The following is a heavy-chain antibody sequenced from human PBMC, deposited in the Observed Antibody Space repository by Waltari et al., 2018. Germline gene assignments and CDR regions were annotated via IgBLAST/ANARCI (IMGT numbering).Heavy chain of an antibody. Sequence: QVPLQESGPGLVKPSDTLSVSCTASGGSVGGYYWSWIRQSPGKGLEWIGYVSYPGSTNYKPSLKSRATISLDTSRNQFSLKVSSVTPADTAVYYCARGRWLQFAEFWGQGTLVIVSS. V-gene: IGHV4-59*02. D-gene: IGHD5-12*01. CDR3: ARGRWLQFAEF. J-gene: IGHJ4*02. CDR1: GGSVGGYY. CDR2: VSYPGST.